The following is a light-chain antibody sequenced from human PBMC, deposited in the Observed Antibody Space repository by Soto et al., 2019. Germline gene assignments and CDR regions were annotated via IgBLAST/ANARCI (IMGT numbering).Light chain of an antibody. V-gene: IGLV1-44*01. CDR1: YANVGSHT. J-gene: IGLJ2*01. CDR2: DNN. Sequence: QSVLTQPPSASGTPGQRVTISCSGSYANVGSHTVNWYQLLPGSAPKLLMYDNNERPSGVPDRFSGSKSGTSASLAISGLQSEDEADYYCASWDDTLKGVLFGGGTQLTVL. CDR3: ASWDDTLKGVL.